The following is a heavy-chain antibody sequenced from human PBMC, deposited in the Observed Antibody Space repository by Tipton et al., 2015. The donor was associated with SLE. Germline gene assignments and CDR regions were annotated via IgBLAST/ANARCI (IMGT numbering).Heavy chain of an antibody. V-gene: IGHV4-39*01. D-gene: IGHD3-3*01. CDR3: ASANTIFGVVIPFDY. CDR2: IYYSGST. J-gene: IGHJ4*02. Sequence: TLSLTCTVSGGSISSSSYYWGWIRQPPGKGLEWIGSIYYSGSTYYNPSLKSRVTISVDTSKNQFSLKLSSVTAADTAVYYCASANTIFGVVIPFDYWGQGTLVTVSS. CDR1: GGSISSSSYY.